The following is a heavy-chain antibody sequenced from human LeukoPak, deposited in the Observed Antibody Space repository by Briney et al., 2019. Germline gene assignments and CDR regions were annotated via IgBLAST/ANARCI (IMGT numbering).Heavy chain of an antibody. D-gene: IGHD2-2*01. Sequence: SETLSLTCTVSGGSISSYYWSWIRQPPGKGLEWIGYIYYSGSTNYNPSLKSRVTISVDTSKNQFSLKLSSVTAADTAVYYCARGGIVVVPAANPTYNWFDPWGQGTLVTVSS. V-gene: IGHV4-59*01. CDR2: IYYSGST. J-gene: IGHJ5*02. CDR3: ARGGIVVVPAANPTYNWFDP. CDR1: GGSISSYY.